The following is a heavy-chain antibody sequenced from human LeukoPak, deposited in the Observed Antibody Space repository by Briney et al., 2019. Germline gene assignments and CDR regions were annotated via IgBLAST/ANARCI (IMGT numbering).Heavy chain of an antibody. CDR3: ARRGSTRYYYYGMDV. Sequence: PSETLSLTCTVSGGSISSSFYYWGWIRQPPGKGLEWIGSIYHSGSTYYNPSLKSRVTISVDTSRNQFSLNLSSVTAADTAVYYCARRGSTRYYYYGMDVWGQGTTVTVSS. J-gene: IGHJ6*02. V-gene: IGHV4-39*01. CDR2: IYHSGST. CDR1: GGSISSSFYY. D-gene: IGHD2-2*01.